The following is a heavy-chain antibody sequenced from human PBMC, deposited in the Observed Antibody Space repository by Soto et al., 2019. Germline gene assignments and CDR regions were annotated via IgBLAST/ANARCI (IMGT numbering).Heavy chain of an antibody. D-gene: IGHD6-6*01. CDR3: ARDEGVAARPKKYYYYGMDV. Sequence: SETLSLTCPVSGCSISSYYWSWIRQPPGKGLEWIGYIYYSGSTNYNPSLKSRVTISVDTSKNQFSLKLSSVTAADTAVYYCARDEGVAARPKKYYYYGMDVWGQGTTVTVSS. CDR2: IYYSGST. CDR1: GCSISSYY. V-gene: IGHV4-59*01. J-gene: IGHJ6*02.